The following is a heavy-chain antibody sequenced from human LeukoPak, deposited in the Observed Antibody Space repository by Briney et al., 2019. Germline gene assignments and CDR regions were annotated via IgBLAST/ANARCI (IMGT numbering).Heavy chain of an antibody. CDR3: AREECSIGVCYPSGY. D-gene: IGHD2-8*01. Sequence: ASVKVSCKTSGFTFTNKGFSWVRQAPGQGLEWMGWISGYNANTNYALKLQGRVTLTTDTSTSTAYMELKSLRSDDAAVYYCAREECSIGVCYPSGYWGQGTLVTVSS. V-gene: IGHV1-18*01. CDR1: GFTFTNKG. J-gene: IGHJ4*02. CDR2: ISGYNANT.